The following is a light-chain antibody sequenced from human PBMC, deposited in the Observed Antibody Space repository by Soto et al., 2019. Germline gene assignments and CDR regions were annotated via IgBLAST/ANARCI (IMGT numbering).Light chain of an antibody. CDR3: SLNAGSSTVV. Sequence: QSALTQPPSASGSPGQSVTISCTGTSSDYVSWYQQHPGKPPKLMIYEVTKRPSGVPDRFSGSKSGNTASLTVSGLQAEDEADYYCSLNAGSSTVVFGGGTKLTVL. CDR1: SSDY. CDR2: EVT. V-gene: IGLV2-8*01. J-gene: IGLJ2*01.